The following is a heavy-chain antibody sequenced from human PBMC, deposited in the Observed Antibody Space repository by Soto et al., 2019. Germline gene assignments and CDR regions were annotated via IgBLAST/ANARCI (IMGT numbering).Heavy chain of an antibody. D-gene: IGHD3-3*01. CDR2: ISAYNGNT. J-gene: IGHJ5*02. V-gene: IGHV1-18*01. Sequence: ASVKVSCTASGYTFTIYGISWVRQAPGQGLEWMGWISAYNGNTNYAQKLQGRVTMTTDTSTSTAYMELRSLRSDDTAVYYCARDNYDFWSGYRSNWFDPWGQGTLVTVS. CDR1: GYTFTIYG. CDR3: ARDNYDFWSGYRSNWFDP.